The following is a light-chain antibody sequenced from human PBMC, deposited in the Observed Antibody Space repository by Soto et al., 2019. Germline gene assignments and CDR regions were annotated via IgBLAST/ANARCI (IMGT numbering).Light chain of an antibody. V-gene: IGLV2-11*01. CDR2: TVT. CDR3: CSYAGSDTDV. CDR1: SSDVGGYDY. Sequence: QSALTQPRSVSGSPGQSVTISCTGTSSDVGGYDYVSWYQQHPGKAPKLIIYTVTERPSGVPDRFSGSKSGNTASLTISGLQADVEADYYCCSYAGSDTDVFGGGTKLTVL. J-gene: IGLJ2*01.